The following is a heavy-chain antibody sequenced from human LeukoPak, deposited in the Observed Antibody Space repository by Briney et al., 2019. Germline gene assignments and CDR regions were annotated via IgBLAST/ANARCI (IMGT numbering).Heavy chain of an antibody. CDR3: AKGGGAATFDF. D-gene: IGHD1-26*01. V-gene: IGHV3-74*01. Sequence: GGSPRLSCAASGFTFSRYWMQWVRQTPGKGLVWVSRINSDGSSTTYADSVKGRFTISRDNAKNTLFLQMHSLRAEDTAIYYCAKGGGAATFDFWGQGILVVVSS. CDR1: GFTFSRYW. CDR2: INSDGSST. J-gene: IGHJ4*02.